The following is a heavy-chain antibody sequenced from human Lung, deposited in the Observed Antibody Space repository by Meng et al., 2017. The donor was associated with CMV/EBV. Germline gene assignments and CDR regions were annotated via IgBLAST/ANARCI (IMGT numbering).Heavy chain of an antibody. V-gene: IGHV2-5*02. J-gene: IGHJ5*02. CDR1: GFSLRTSGVC. CDR3: ARAAARPSDWFDP. Sequence: GPRLSNPPHPFTRTGSCYGFSLRTSGVCWCWILSPAEKPLACLAIIYGDYEKRYSPSLESRLTVTKDTSKNQVFLTITNMAPGDTATYYCARAAARPSDWFDPWGQGTLVTVSS. CDR2: IYGDYEK. D-gene: IGHD6-6*01.